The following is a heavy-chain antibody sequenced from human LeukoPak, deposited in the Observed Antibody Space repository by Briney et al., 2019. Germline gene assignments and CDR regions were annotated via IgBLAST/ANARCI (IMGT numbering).Heavy chain of an antibody. V-gene: IGHV3-30*04. J-gene: IGHJ4*02. D-gene: IGHD6-19*01. Sequence: PGGSLRLSCAASGFTFSSYAMHWVRQAPGRGLEWVAVISYDGSNKYYADSVKGRFTISRDNSKNTLYLQMNSLRAEDTAVYCCARDSGIAVRLFDYWGQGTLVTVSS. CDR1: GFTFSSYA. CDR2: ISYDGSNK. CDR3: ARDSGIAVRLFDY.